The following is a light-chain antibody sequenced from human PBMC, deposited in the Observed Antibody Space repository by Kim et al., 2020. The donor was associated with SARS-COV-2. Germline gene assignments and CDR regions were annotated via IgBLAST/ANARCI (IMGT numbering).Light chain of an antibody. V-gene: IGKV1-17*01. CDR1: EGIDKD. Sequence: DIQLTQSPSSLSASVGDRVTITCRASEGIDKDLAWYQQKPGSAPKRLIYAASTLQSGVPSRFSGSGSWTEFTLTISSMQPEDFATYYCLQHNSYPITFGGGTKVEIE. CDR3: LQHNSYPIT. CDR2: AAS. J-gene: IGKJ4*01.